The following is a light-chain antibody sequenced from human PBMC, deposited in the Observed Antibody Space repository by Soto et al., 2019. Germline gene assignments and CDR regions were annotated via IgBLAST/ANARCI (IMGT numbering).Light chain of an antibody. CDR2: AAS. Sequence: DIQMTQSPSSLSASVGDRVTITCRASQSISSYLNWYQQKPGKAPKLLIYAASSLQSGVPSRFSGSGSGTDFTLTISSLQPEHFATYYCKQSYSTPRYTFGQGTKLEIK. CDR3: KQSYSTPRYT. CDR1: QSISSY. V-gene: IGKV1-39*01. J-gene: IGKJ2*01.